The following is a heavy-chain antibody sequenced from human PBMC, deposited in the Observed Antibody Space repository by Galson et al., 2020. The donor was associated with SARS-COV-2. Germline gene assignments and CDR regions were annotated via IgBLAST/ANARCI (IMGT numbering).Heavy chain of an antibody. CDR1: GGSIDNYY. Sequence: SETLSLTCDISGGSIDNYYWSWIRQPAGRGLEWIGRLNNAGTTDYNPSLKSRVTMSVDTSKNQFSLKLSSLSAADTAVYYCARDPHYGSSSWGQGILVTVSS. D-gene: IGHD3-10*01. CDR3: ARDPHYGSSS. CDR2: LNNAGTT. V-gene: IGHV4-4*07. J-gene: IGHJ5*02.